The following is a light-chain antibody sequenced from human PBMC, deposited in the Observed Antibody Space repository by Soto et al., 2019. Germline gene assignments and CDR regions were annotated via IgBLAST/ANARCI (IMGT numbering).Light chain of an antibody. Sequence: QSALTQPASVSGSPGQSITISYTGSSSDVGSYNLVSWYQQYPGKAPKLMIFEGNKRPSGVSNRFSASKSGNTASLTISGLQAEDEADYYCWSYAGRRTFEVFGGGTKVTVL. CDR1: SSDVGSYNL. CDR3: WSYAGRRTFEV. CDR2: EGN. J-gene: IGLJ2*01. V-gene: IGLV2-23*03.